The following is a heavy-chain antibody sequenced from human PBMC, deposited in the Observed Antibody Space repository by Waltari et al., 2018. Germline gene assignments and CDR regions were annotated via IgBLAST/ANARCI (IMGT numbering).Heavy chain of an antibody. V-gene: IGHV1-8*01. D-gene: IGHD6-19*01. Sequence: QVQLVQSGAAVKKPGASVKVSCKASGYTFTSYDSNWVRQATGQGLEWMGWMNPNCGNTGYEQKFQGRVTMTGNTAISTAYMELSSLRSEDTAVYYCARGGPARGIAVAGPGFDPWGQGTLVTVSS. CDR3: ARGGPARGIAVAGPGFDP. CDR1: GYTFTSYD. J-gene: IGHJ5*02. CDR2: MNPNCGNT.